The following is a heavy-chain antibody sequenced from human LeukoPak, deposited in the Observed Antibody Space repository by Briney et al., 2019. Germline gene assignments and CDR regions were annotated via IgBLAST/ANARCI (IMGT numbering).Heavy chain of an antibody. V-gene: IGHV3-30*04. CDR3: AKKYSTGLDP. CDR2: ISYDGSNK. CDR1: GFTFSSYA. D-gene: IGHD1-26*01. J-gene: IGHJ5*02. Sequence: GGSLRLSCAASGFTFSSYAMHWVRQAPGKGLEWVAVISYDGSNKYYADSVKGRFTISRDNSKNTLYLQMNSLRAEDTAVYYCAKKYSTGLDPWGQGTLVTVSS.